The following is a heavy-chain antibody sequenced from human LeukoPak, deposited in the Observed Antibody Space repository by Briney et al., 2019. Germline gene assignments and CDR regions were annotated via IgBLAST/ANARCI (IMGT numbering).Heavy chain of an antibody. V-gene: IGHV3-30*04. CDR3: AKKYSTGLDP. CDR2: ISYDGSNK. CDR1: GFTFSSYA. D-gene: IGHD1-26*01. J-gene: IGHJ5*02. Sequence: GGSLRLSCAASGFTFSSYAMHWVRQAPGKGLEWVAVISYDGSNKYYADSVKGRFTISRDNSKNTLYLQMNSLRAEDTAVYYCAKKYSTGLDPWGQGTLVTVSS.